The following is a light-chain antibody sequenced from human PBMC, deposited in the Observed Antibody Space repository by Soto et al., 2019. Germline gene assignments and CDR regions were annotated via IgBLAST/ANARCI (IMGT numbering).Light chain of an antibody. CDR2: AAS. CDR3: QQYHNWPPLT. Sequence: EIVMTQSPATLSVSPGDGATLSCRASQSVSHYLAWYQQRPGQAPRLLIYAASTRATGIPAMFSGSGSGTELTLTISNLQYEDFAVYYCQQYHNWPPLTFGGGTKVEIK. J-gene: IGKJ4*01. V-gene: IGKV3-15*01. CDR1: QSVSHY.